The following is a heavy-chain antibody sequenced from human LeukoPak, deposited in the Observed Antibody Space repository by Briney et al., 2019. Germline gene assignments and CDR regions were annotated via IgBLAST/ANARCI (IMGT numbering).Heavy chain of an antibody. J-gene: IGHJ6*02. CDR3: ARERGVSSSWYSYYYYGMDV. Sequence: GASVKVSCKASGYTFTGYYTHWVRQAPGQGLEWMGWINPNSGGTNYAQKFQGWVTMTRDTSISTAYMELSRLRSDDTAVYYCARERGVSSSWYSYYYYGMDVWGQGTTVTVSS. D-gene: IGHD6-13*01. CDR1: GYTFTGYY. V-gene: IGHV1-2*04. CDR2: INPNSGGT.